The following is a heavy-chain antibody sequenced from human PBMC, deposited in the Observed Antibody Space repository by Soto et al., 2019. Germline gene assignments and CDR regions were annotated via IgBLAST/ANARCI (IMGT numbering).Heavy chain of an antibody. CDR1: GDSISSYY. CDR2: IYYSGST. D-gene: IGHD5-18*01. J-gene: IGHJ4*02. V-gene: IGHV4-59*01. CDR3: ARVSGYSYGYGSFDY. Sequence: QVQLQESGTGLVKPSETLSLTCTVSGDSISSYYWSWIRQPPGKGLEWIGYIYYSGSTNYNPSLKSRVTISVDTSKKQFSLKLSSVTAADTAVYYCARVSGYSYGYGSFDYWGQGTLVTVSS.